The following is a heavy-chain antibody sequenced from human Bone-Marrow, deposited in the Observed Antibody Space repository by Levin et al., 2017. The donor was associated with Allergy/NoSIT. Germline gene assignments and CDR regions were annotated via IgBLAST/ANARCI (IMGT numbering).Heavy chain of an antibody. Sequence: SCAASGFTFSSYGMHWVRQAPGKGLEWVAVISYDGSNKYYADSVKGRFTISRDNSKNTLYLQMNSLRAEDTAVYYCAKDRSVTYYYYYGMDVWGQGTTVTVSS. D-gene: IGHD5-18*01. CDR3: AKDRSVTYYYYYGMDV. CDR2: ISYDGSNK. V-gene: IGHV3-30*18. CDR1: GFTFSSYG. J-gene: IGHJ6*02.